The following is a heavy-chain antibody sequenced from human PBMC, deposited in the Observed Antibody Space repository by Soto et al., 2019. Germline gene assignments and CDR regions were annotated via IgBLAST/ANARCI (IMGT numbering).Heavy chain of an antibody. J-gene: IGHJ4*02. CDR1: GFTFSSYS. CDR3: ARDLRFLEWLSTDFDY. D-gene: IGHD3-3*01. Sequence: GGSLRLSCAASGFTFSSYSMNWVRQAPGKGLEWVSYISSSSTIYYADSVKGRFTISRDNAKNSLYLQMNSLRAEDTAVYYCARDLRFLEWLSTDFDYWGQGTLVTVSS. CDR2: ISSSSTI. V-gene: IGHV3-48*01.